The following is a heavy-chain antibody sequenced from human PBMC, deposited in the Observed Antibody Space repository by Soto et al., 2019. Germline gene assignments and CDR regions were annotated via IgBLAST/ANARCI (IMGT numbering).Heavy chain of an antibody. CDR1: GGSISSSSYY. D-gene: IGHD4-17*01. CDR2: IYYSGST. CDR3: ASVEYGDYAFRAFDI. Sequence: QLQLQESGPGLVKPSETLSLTCTVSGGSISSSSYYWGWIRQPPGKGLEWIGSIYYSGSTYYNPSLKSRVTISVDPSKNQFSLKLSSVTAADTAVYYCASVEYGDYAFRAFDIWGQGTMVTVSS. V-gene: IGHV4-39*01. J-gene: IGHJ3*02.